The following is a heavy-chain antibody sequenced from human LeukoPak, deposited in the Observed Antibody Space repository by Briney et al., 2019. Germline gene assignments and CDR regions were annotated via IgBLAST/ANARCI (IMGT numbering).Heavy chain of an antibody. Sequence: GGSLRLSCAASGFTFSSFGMSWVRQAPAKGLEWVSAISSTGGTAYYADSVKGRFTISRDNSKDTLYLQMNSLRAEDTAIYYCAKNGDRGAYCSGGSCYPYYYYNMDIWGKGTTVTISS. D-gene: IGHD2-15*01. CDR1: GFTFSSFG. J-gene: IGHJ6*03. CDR2: ISSTGGTA. V-gene: IGHV3-23*01. CDR3: AKNGDRGAYCSGGSCYPYYYYNMDI.